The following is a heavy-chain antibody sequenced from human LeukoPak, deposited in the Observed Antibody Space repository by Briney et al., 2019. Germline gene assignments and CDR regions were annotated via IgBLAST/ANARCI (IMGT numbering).Heavy chain of an antibody. Sequence: SETLSLTCTVSGGSISSYYWSWIRQPPGKGLEWIGYIYYSGSTNYNPSLKSRVTISVDTSKNQFSLKLSSMTAADTAVYYCARDGDYYDSSGYYYPNWFDPWGQGTLVTVSS. V-gene: IGHV4-59*01. CDR3: ARDGDYYDSSGYYYPNWFDP. CDR2: IYYSGST. J-gene: IGHJ5*02. CDR1: GGSISSYY. D-gene: IGHD3-22*01.